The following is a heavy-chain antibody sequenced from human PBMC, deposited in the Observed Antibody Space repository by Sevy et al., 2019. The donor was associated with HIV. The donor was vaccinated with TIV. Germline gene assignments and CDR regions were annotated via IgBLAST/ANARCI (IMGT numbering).Heavy chain of an antibody. V-gene: IGHV3-30*18. Sequence: GGSLRLSCAASGFTFSSYGMHWVRQAPGKGLEWVAVISYDGSNKYYADSVKGRFTISRDNSKNTLYLQMNSLRAEDTAVYYCAKLKLRRDSYYFDYWGQGTLVTVSS. J-gene: IGHJ4*02. CDR1: GFTFSSYG. CDR3: AKLKLRRDSYYFDY. D-gene: IGHD1-1*01. CDR2: ISYDGSNK.